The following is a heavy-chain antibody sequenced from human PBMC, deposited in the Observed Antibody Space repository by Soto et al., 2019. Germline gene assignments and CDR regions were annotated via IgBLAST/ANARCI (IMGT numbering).Heavy chain of an antibody. CDR2: ISPYNGNT. CDR3: ATQIDTVMVFRD. V-gene: IGHV1-18*01. CDR1: DKTFLSYG. D-gene: IGHD5-18*01. J-gene: IGHJ4*02. Sequence: QVQLVQSGAEVKKPGASVKVSCKASDKTFLSYGISWVRQGPGQGLEWMGWISPYNGNTNYAQQLQGRVTMTTDTSTSTAYMELRSLRSDDTAVYYCATQIDTVMVFRDWGQGTRVPVS.